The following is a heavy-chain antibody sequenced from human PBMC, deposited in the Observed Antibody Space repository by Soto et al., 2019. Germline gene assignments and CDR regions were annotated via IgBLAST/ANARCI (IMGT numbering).Heavy chain of an antibody. D-gene: IGHD6-13*01. J-gene: IGHJ6*02. CDR3: ARGGRQLANYYYYGMDV. CDR2: INAGNGNT. V-gene: IGHV1-3*01. CDR1: GYTFTSYA. Sequence: GASVKVSCKASGYTFTSYAMHWVRQAPGQRLEWMGWINAGNGNTKYSQKFQGRVTITRDTSASTAYMELSSLRSEDTAVYYCARGGRQLANYYYYGMDVWGQGTTVTVSS.